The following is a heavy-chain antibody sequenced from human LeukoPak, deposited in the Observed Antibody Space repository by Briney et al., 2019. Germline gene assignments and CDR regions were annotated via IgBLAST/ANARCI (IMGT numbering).Heavy chain of an antibody. J-gene: IGHJ6*03. CDR3: ARQGNQLLYYFYYLDV. CDR1: GGNFRNFA. V-gene: IGHV1-69*13. CDR2: ISPIFNRP. D-gene: IGHD1-14*01. Sequence: SVKVSCKASGGNFRNFAISWVRQAPGEGLELMGGISPIFNRPHYAPKFQGRVTITADESTSTAYMELSGVRSDDTAVYFCARQGNQLLYYFYYLDVWGNGTTVTVSS.